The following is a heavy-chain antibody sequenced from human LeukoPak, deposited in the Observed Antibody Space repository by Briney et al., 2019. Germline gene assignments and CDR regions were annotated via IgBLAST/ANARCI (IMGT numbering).Heavy chain of an antibody. J-gene: IGHJ3*02. Sequence: GGSLRLSCAASGFTFSSYAMNWVRQAPGKGLEWVSAISGSGGSTYYADSVKGRFTISRDNSKNTLYLQMNSLRAEDTAVYYCAKAVSYYYDSSGYLDAFDIWGQGTMVTVSS. CDR1: GFTFSSYA. CDR2: ISGSGGST. D-gene: IGHD3-22*01. V-gene: IGHV3-23*01. CDR3: AKAVSYYYDSSGYLDAFDI.